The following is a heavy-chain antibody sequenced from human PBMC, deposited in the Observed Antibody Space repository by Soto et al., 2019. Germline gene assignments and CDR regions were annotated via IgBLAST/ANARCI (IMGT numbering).Heavy chain of an antibody. Sequence: QVQLVQSGAEVKKPGSSLRVSCRASGGTFDSYSISWVRQAPGQGLEWLGKVAPIFDFSRYAPKFQGRVTITADKATSIAYMDLSGLTSQDTAVYYCATGALGGRHQLVRDAFDFWGQGTKVTVSS. J-gene: IGHJ3*01. V-gene: IGHV1-69*02. CDR3: ATGALGGRHQLVRDAFDF. D-gene: IGHD3-16*01. CDR1: GGTFDSYS. CDR2: VAPIFDFS.